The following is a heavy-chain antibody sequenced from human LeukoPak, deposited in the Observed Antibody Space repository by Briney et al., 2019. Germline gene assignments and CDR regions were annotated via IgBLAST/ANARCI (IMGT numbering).Heavy chain of an antibody. D-gene: IGHD5-12*01. J-gene: IGHJ4*02. CDR3: ARDSGYSAFDY. CDR1: GFAYSSSW. Sequence: GGSLRLSCAASGFAYSSSWMAWVRQAPGKGLEWVANMNPDGSTKNYVDSVRGRFTISRDNAKNSLYLQMNNLRADDTAVYYCARDSGYSAFDYWGQGTLVTVSS. CDR2: MNPDGSTK. V-gene: IGHV3-7*05.